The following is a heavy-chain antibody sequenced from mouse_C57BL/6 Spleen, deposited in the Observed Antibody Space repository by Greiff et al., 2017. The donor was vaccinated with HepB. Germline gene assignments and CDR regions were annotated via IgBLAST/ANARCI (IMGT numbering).Heavy chain of an antibody. D-gene: IGHD2-12*01. J-gene: IGHJ1*03. CDR1: GFTFSSYG. CDR3: ASQGGLLYLRGGYFDV. V-gene: IGHV5-6*01. Sequence: EVQGVESGGDLVKPGGSLKLSCAASGFTFSSYGMSWVRQTPDKRLEWVATISSGGSYTYYPDSVKGRFTISRDNAKNTLDLQMSSLKSEDTAMYYCASQGGLLYLRGGYFDVWGKGTAVTVSS. CDR2: ISSGGSYT.